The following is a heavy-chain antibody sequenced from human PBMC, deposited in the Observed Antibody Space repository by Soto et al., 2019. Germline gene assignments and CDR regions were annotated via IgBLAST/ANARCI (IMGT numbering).Heavy chain of an antibody. J-gene: IGHJ4*02. CDR2: ISDSGST. D-gene: IGHD3-3*01. CDR1: GFTFSRYA. Sequence: GGSLRLSCTASGFTFSRYAMSWVRQAPGKGLEWVSTISDSGSTYYAESVKGRLTISRDNSKHTLYLQMNSLRAEDTAVYYCATHRSGRFLEWLPEGSLGYWGQGTLVTVSS. V-gene: IGHV3-23*01. CDR3: ATHRSGRFLEWLPEGSLGY.